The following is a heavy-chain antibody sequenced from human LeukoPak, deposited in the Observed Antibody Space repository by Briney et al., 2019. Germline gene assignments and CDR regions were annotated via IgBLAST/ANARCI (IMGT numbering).Heavy chain of an antibody. CDR1: GFTFSSYA. CDR3: ASDLMDSSGYYSANAFAI. V-gene: IGHV3-21*01. J-gene: IGHJ3*02. CDR2: ISSSSSYI. D-gene: IGHD3-22*01. Sequence: GGSLRLSCAASGFTFSSYAMSWVRQAPGNGLEWVSSISSSSSYIYYADSVKGRFTISRDNAKNSLYLQMNSLRAEDTAVYYCASDLMDSSGYYSANAFAIWGQPTMLTAYS.